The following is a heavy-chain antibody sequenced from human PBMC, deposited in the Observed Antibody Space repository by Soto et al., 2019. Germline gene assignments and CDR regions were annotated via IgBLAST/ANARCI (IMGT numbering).Heavy chain of an antibody. CDR3: ARGYYGSGSLASSFGLDV. D-gene: IGHD3-10*01. Sequence: GASVKVSCKASGFPFLRFYIHWVRQAPGQGPQWMGVINPDGGFTTYAQSFRDRVAVTRDTSTSTVHMQLSSLRSEDTALYYCARGYYGSGSLASSFGLDVWGQGTTVTVSS. J-gene: IGHJ6*02. CDR2: INPDGGFT. CDR1: GFPFLRFY. V-gene: IGHV1-46*01.